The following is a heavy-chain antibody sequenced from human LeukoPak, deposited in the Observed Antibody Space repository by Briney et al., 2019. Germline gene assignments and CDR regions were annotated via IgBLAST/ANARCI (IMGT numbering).Heavy chain of an antibody. D-gene: IGHD3-22*01. CDR3: ARGAPYSSSWYLYYDSSGPDY. CDR1: GFTFSSYW. J-gene: IGHJ4*02. V-gene: IGHV3-74*01. Sequence: GGSLRLSCAASGFTFSSYWMHWVRQAPGKGVVWVSRINSDGSSTSYADSVKGRFTISRDNAKNTLYLQMNSLRAEDTAVYYCARGAPYSSSWYLYYDSSGPDYWGQGTLVTVSS. CDR2: INSDGSST.